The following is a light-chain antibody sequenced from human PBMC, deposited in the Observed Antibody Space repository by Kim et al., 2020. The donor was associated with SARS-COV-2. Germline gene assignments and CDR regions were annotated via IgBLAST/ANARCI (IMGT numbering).Light chain of an antibody. CDR3: QQRIHWPLT. CDR1: QSVSSY. J-gene: IGKJ4*01. V-gene: IGKV3-11*01. Sequence: SPGERATLSCRASQSVSSYLAWYQQRPGQAPRLLIYDASNRATGIPARFSGSGSGTDFTLTITSLEPEDFAVYYCQQRIHWPLTFGGGTKVDIK. CDR2: DAS.